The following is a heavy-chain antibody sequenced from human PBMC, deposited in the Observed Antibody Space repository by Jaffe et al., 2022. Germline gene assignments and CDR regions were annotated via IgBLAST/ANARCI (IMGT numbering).Heavy chain of an antibody. Sequence: QVQLQESGPGLVKPSETLSLTCTVSGGSISSYYWSWIRQPPGKGLEWIGYIYYSGSTNYNPSLKSRVTISVDTSKNQFSLKLSSVTAADTAVYYCARGAGYSSGWPTGYFDYWGQGTLVTVSS. CDR1: GGSISSYY. CDR2: IYYSGST. V-gene: IGHV4-59*01. CDR3: ARGAGYSSGWPTGYFDY. D-gene: IGHD6-19*01. J-gene: IGHJ4*02.